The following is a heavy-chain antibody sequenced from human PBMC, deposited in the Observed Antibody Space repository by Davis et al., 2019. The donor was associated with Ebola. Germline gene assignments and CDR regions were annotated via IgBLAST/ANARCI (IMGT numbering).Heavy chain of an antibody. V-gene: IGHV3-23*01. Sequence: GESLKISCAASGFTFSSYAMSWVRQAPGKGLEWVSAISGSGGSTYYADSVKGRFTNSRDNAKNSLYLQMNSLRAEDTAVYYLASPGYSYGLMGYWGQGNLVTVSS. CDR2: ISGSGGST. D-gene: IGHD5-18*01. J-gene: IGHJ4*02. CDR3: ASPGYSYGLMGY. CDR1: GFTFSSYA.